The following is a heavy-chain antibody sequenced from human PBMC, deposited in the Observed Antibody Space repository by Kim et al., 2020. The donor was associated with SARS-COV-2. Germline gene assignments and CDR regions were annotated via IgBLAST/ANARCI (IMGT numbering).Heavy chain of an antibody. D-gene: IGHD3-22*01. CDR3: ARDRQYYYDSSGPLDRYYYYGMDV. CDR2: ISSSSSTI. J-gene: IGHJ6*02. V-gene: IGHV3-48*02. CDR1: GFTFSSYS. Sequence: GGSLRLSCAASGFTFSSYSMNWVRQAPGKGLEWVSYISSSSSTIYYADSVKGRFTISRDNAKNSLYLQMNSLRDEDTAVYYCARDRQYYYDSSGPLDRYYYYGMDVWGQGTTVTVSS.